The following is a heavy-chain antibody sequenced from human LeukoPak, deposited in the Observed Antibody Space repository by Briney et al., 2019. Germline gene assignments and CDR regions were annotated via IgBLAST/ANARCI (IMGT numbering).Heavy chain of an antibody. J-gene: IGHJ6*03. Sequence: GGSLRLSCAASGFTFSSQWMSWVRQAPGKGLEWVSSISSSSSYIYYADSVKGRFTISRDNAKNSLYLQMNSLRAEDTAVYYCARDPYNGNYGDSYYYYMDVWGKGTTVTISS. CDR3: ARDPYNGNYGDSYYYYMDV. CDR2: ISSSSSYI. V-gene: IGHV3-21*01. CDR1: GFTFSSQW. D-gene: IGHD1-26*01.